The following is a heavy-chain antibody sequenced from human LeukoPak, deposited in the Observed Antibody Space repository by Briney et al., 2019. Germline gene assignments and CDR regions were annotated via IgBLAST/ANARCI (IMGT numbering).Heavy chain of an antibody. CDR3: ARGLYYDFWSGYYTGIPPDY. Sequence: SETLSLTCAVYGGSFSGYYWSWIRQPPGKGLEWIGEINHSGSANYNPSLKSRVTISVDTSKNQFSLKLSSVTAADTAVYYCARGLYYDFWSGYYTGIPPDYWGQGTLVTVSS. J-gene: IGHJ4*02. V-gene: IGHV4-34*01. CDR2: INHSGSA. CDR1: GGSFSGYY. D-gene: IGHD3-3*01.